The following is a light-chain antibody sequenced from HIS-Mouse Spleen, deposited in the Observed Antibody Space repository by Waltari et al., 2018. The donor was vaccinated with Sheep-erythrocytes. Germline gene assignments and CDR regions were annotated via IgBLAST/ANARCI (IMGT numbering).Light chain of an antibody. CDR1: KLGEKY. Sequence: SYELTQPPSVSVSPGQTGSITCSGDKLGEKYACWYQQKPGQSPVLVIYQDSKRPSGIPERFSGSNSGNTATLTISGTQAMDEADYYCQAWDSSTAVFGGGTKLTVL. V-gene: IGLV3-1*01. CDR2: QDS. CDR3: QAWDSSTAV. J-gene: IGLJ2*01.